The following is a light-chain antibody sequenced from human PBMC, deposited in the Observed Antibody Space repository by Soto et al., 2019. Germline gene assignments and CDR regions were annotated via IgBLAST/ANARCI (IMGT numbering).Light chain of an antibody. Sequence: DIQMTQSPSTLSASVGDRVTITCRASQSISTWLAWYQQNPGKAPKLLIYKASSLESGVPSRFSGSGSGTEFTLTISSLQPDDSATYYCQQYINRWTFGQGTKVEIK. CDR3: QQYINRWT. CDR1: QSISTW. V-gene: IGKV1-5*03. J-gene: IGKJ1*01. CDR2: KAS.